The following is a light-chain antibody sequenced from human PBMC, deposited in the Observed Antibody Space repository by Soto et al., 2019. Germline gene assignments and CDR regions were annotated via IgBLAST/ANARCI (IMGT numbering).Light chain of an antibody. Sequence: EIVMTQSPATLSVSPGETATLSCRASQSLTSYSAWYQQKPDQAPRLLIYGISTRATDIPARFSGSGSGADFTLTISRLEPEDFAVYYCQQYDTLPRTFGQGTKVDIK. J-gene: IGKJ1*01. CDR1: QSLTSY. V-gene: IGKV3-15*01. CDR3: QQYDTLPRT. CDR2: GIS.